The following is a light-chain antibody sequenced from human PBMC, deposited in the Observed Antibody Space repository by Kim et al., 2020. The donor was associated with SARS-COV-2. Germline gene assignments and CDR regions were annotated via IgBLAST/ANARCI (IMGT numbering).Light chain of an antibody. CDR2: STT. CDR3: LLYFGDAHWV. V-gene: IGLV7-43*01. CDR1: SGPVTSHYY. J-gene: IGLJ3*02. Sequence: QAVVTQEPSLTVSPGETVTLTCASSSGPVTSHYYPNWFQQRPGQPPKALIYSTTNKHSWAPARFSGSLLGDKAALTVSDVQPEDVADYYCLLYFGDAHWVFGGGTQLTVL.